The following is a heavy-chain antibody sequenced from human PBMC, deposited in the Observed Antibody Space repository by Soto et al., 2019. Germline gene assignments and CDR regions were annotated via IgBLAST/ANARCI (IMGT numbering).Heavy chain of an antibody. V-gene: IGHV1-2*04. CDR3: ARGRDGYKYDAFDI. CDR2: INPNSGGT. D-gene: IGHD5-12*01. CDR1: GYTFTGYY. Sequence: GASVKVSCKASGYTFTGYYRHWVRQAPGQGLEWMGWINPNSGGTNYAQKFQGWVTMTRDTSISTAYMELSRLRSDDTAVYYCARGRDGYKYDAFDIWGQGTMVTVS. J-gene: IGHJ3*02.